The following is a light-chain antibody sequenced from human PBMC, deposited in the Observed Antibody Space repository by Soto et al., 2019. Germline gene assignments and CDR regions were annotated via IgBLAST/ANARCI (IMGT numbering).Light chain of an antibody. J-gene: IGKJ4*01. CDR2: GAS. Sequence: EIVLTQSPGTLSLSPGERATLSCRASQSVSSSYLAWYQQKPGQAPRLLIYGASSRATGIPDRFSGSGSGKELTLTISRLEPEDFAVYYFKQYGSSQNTFGAGTKV. V-gene: IGKV3-20*01. CDR1: QSVSSSY. CDR3: KQYGSSQNT.